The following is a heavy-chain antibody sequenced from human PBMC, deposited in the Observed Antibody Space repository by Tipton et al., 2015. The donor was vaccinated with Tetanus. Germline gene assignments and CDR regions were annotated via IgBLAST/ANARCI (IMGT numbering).Heavy chain of an antibody. CDR2: ISSSGVYT. Sequence: SPRLSCAASGFTFSSYAMSWVRQAPGKGLEWLSGISSSGVYTFYADSLKGRFTISRDNAKNTLYLQMNSLRLEDTAMYYCVRDFVGPEDYWGQGILVTVSS. J-gene: IGHJ4*02. V-gene: IGHV3-23*01. D-gene: IGHD1-26*01. CDR3: VRDFVGPEDY. CDR1: GFTFSSYA.